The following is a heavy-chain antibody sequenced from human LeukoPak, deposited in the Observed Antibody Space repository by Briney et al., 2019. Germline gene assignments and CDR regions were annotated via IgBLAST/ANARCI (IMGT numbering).Heavy chain of an antibody. D-gene: IGHD3-10*01. J-gene: IGHJ6*03. CDR3: ARDSPYYYGSGSATYYMDV. CDR2: IYHSGST. CDR1: GGSISSYY. V-gene: IGHV4-59*01. Sequence: SETLSLTCTVSGGSISSYYWTWIRQPPGKGLEWIGYIYHSGSTKYNSSLKSRVTMSVDTSKNQFSLKLSSVTAADTAVYYCARDSPYYYGSGSATYYMDVWGKGTTVTISS.